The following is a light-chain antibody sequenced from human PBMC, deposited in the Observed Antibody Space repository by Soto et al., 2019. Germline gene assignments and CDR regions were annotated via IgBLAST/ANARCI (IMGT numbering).Light chain of an antibody. V-gene: IGLV2-14*01. Sequence: QSVLTQPASVSGSPGQSIAISCTGTSSDLGSYNYVSWYQQHPGKAPKLMIHEVSNRPSGVSDRFSGSKSGNTASLTISGLQADDEADYYCSSHTTYSTRVFGTGTKVTVL. CDR2: EVS. CDR1: SSDLGSYNY. J-gene: IGLJ1*01. CDR3: SSHTTYSTRV.